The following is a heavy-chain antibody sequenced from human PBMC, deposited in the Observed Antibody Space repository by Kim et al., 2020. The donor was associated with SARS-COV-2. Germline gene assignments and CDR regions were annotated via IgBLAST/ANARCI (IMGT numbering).Heavy chain of an antibody. D-gene: IGHD2-8*01. V-gene: IGHV4-4*02. CDR2: VSHSGTT. Sequence: SETLSLTCAVSGASITSNDWWSWVRQPPGKGLEWIGEVSHSGTTKYNPSFKSRVTISIDKSRNQFSLNLTSVPAADTALYYCARCPVASTSLYFDPWGQGTLVTVSS. CDR1: GASITSNDW. CDR3: ARCPVASTSLYFDP. J-gene: IGHJ5*02.